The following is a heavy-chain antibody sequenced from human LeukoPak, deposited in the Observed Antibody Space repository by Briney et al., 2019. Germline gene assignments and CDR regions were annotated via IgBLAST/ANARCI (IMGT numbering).Heavy chain of an antibody. D-gene: IGHD5-12*01. J-gene: IGHJ6*03. Sequence: ASVKVSCKASGYTFTSFGISWVRQAPGQGLEWMGWISAYNGNTNYAQKLQGRVTMTTDTSTSTAYMELRSLRSDDTAVYYCARAPSRRGYSGYDPYYSYYYYMDVWGKGTTVTVSS. CDR2: ISAYNGNT. CDR1: GYTFTSFG. CDR3: ARAPSRRGYSGYDPYYSYYYYMDV. V-gene: IGHV1-18*01.